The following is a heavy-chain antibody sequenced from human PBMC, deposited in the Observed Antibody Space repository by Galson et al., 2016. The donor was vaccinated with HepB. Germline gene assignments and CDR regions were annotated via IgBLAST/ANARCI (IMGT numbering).Heavy chain of an antibody. Sequence: SVKVSCKASGYTFTSYDIHWVRQATGQGLEWMGWMNPNSGSTGYAQKFQGRVTLTRSTSKSTVYMELSSLRSEDMAMYYCARVEYASSTGANRFDYRGQGTLVTVSS. CDR3: ARVEYASSTGANRFDY. CDR2: MNPNSGST. D-gene: IGHD6-6*01. V-gene: IGHV1-8*02. J-gene: IGHJ4*02. CDR1: GYTFTSYD.